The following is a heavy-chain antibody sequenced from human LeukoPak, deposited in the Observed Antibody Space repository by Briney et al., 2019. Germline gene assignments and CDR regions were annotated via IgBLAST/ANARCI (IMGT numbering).Heavy chain of an antibody. CDR3: ARDDYGSDD. CDR2: IIPNSGAT. Sequence: ASVKVSCKASGYPFSVYHMHWVRQAPGHGLEWMGRIIPNSGATTYAQKFQGRVTMTSDTSTTTLYPQWLNLRADDTDMYYCARDDYGSDDWGQGTLVTVSS. V-gene: IGHV1-46*01. D-gene: IGHD4/OR15-4a*01. J-gene: IGHJ4*02. CDR1: GYPFSVYH.